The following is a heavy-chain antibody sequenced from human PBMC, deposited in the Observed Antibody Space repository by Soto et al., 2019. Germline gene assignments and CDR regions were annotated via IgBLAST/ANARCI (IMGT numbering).Heavy chain of an antibody. CDR1: GFTFSSYG. D-gene: IGHD3-22*01. CDR3: AKRDAYHDSSGEIDY. Sequence: QVQLVESGGGVVQPGRSLRLSCAASGFTFSSYGMHWVRQAPGKGLEWVAVISYDGSNKYYADSVKGRFTISRDNSKNTLYLQMNSLRAEDTAVYYCAKRDAYHDSSGEIDYWGQGTLVTVSS. CDR2: ISYDGSNK. V-gene: IGHV3-30*18. J-gene: IGHJ4*02.